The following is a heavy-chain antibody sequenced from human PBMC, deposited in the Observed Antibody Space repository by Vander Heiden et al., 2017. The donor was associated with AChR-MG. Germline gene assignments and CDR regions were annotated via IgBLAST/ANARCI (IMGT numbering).Heavy chain of an antibody. D-gene: IGHD6-13*01. V-gene: IGHV3-15*02. CDR3: TTDAGVAAAGIFDD. CDR1: GSLFSQRW. Sequence: EVQLVESAGALVKPAGSLSLSCVASGSLFSQRWLSWVSTAPGKGLEWVGRIKSKTHGGTTDYAAPVKGRLTISRDDSINTLYLQMNSLKTEDTAVYYCTTDAGVAAAGIFDDWGHGTLVTVSS. J-gene: IGHJ4*01. CDR2: IKSKTHGGTT.